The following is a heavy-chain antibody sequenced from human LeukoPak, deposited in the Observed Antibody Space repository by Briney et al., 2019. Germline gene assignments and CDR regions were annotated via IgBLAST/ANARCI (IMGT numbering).Heavy chain of an antibody. J-gene: IGHJ3*02. Sequence: GGSLRLSCAASGFTFSSYAMNWVRQAPGKGLEWVSTISGSGDNTYYADSVKGRFTISRDNSKNTLYLQMNSLRAEDTAVYYCAKTSYYYDSSGLDAFDIWGQGTMVTVSS. CDR1: GFTFSSYA. CDR3: AKTSYYYDSSGLDAFDI. V-gene: IGHV3-23*01. D-gene: IGHD3-22*01. CDR2: ISGSGDNT.